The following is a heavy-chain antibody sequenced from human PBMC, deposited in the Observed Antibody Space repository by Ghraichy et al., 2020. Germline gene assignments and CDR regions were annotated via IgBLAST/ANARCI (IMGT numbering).Heavy chain of an antibody. CDR1: GGSISGYY. D-gene: IGHD3-9*01. Sequence: SETLSLTCTVSGGSISGYYWSWIRQTPGKGLEWIGYVHYSGSTDYNPSFRSRVTISRDTSKNQFSMKLRSVTASDTAVYYCVRSGDVLVGLEIDSWGQGALVTVSS. V-gene: IGHV4-59*08. J-gene: IGHJ4*02. CDR2: VHYSGST. CDR3: VRSGDVLVGLEIDS.